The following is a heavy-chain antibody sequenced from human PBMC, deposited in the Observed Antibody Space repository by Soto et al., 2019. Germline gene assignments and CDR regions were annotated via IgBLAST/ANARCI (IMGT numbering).Heavy chain of an antibody. J-gene: IGHJ6*02. D-gene: IGHD3-3*01. CDR2: IWYDGSNK. CDR1: GFTFSSYG. V-gene: IGHV3-33*01. CDR3: ARDLYYDFWSGYRLDYGMDV. Sequence: GGSLRLSCAASGFTFSSYGMHWVRQAPGKGLEWVAVIWYDGSNKYYADSVKGRLTISRDNSKNTLYLQMNSLRAEDTAVCYCARDLYYDFWSGYRLDYGMDVWGQGTTVTVSS.